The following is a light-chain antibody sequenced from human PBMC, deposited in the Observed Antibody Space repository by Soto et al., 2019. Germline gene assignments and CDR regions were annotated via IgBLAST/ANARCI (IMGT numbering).Light chain of an antibody. J-gene: IGLJ3*02. CDR1: SSDVGGYNY. CDR2: EVS. CDR3: RPYTISSPWV. Sequence: QSALTQPASVSGSPGQSITISCTGTSSDVGGYNYVSWYQQHPGKAPKLMIYEVSHRPSGVSNRFSGYKSGNTASLTISGLQSEDEADYDGRPYTISSPWVFGRRTTVTVL. V-gene: IGLV2-14*01.